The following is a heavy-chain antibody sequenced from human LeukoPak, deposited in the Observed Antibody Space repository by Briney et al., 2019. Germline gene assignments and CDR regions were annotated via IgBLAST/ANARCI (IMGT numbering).Heavy chain of an antibody. CDR1: GFTFSSYA. CDR2: ISGSGGST. J-gene: IGHJ4*02. CDR3: AKDRGYSYGYFDY. Sequence: GGSLRLSCAASGFTFSSYAMSWVRQAPGKGLEWVSAISGSGGSTYYAESVKGRFTISRDNSKNTLYLQMSSLRAEDTAVYYCAKDRGYSYGYFDYWGQGTLVTVSS. D-gene: IGHD5-18*01. V-gene: IGHV3-23*01.